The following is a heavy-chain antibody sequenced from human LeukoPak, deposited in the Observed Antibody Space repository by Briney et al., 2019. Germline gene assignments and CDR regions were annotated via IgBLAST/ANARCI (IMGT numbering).Heavy chain of an antibody. Sequence: GRSLRLSCAASGFTFSSYGMHWVRQAPGKGLEWVAVKWYDGSNKCYADSVKGRFTISRDNSKNTLYLQMNSLRAEDTAVYYCARDYYYDSSGSKSLGYWGQGTLVTVSS. CDR3: ARDYYYDSSGSKSLGY. CDR1: GFTFSSYG. CDR2: KWYDGSNK. D-gene: IGHD3-22*01. V-gene: IGHV3-33*01. J-gene: IGHJ4*02.